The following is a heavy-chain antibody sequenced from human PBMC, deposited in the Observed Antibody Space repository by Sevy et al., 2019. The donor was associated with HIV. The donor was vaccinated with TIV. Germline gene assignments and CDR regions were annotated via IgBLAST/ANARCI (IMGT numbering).Heavy chain of an antibody. Sequence: GGSLRLSCAASGFTFSSYSMNWVRQAPGKGLEWVSSISSSSSYIYYADSVKGRCTISRDNAKNSLYLQMNSLRAEDTAVYYCARARITIFAVVSRRQNYYMDVWGKGTTVTVSS. J-gene: IGHJ6*03. CDR1: GFTFSSYS. CDR2: ISSSSSYI. V-gene: IGHV3-21*06. CDR3: ARARITIFAVVSRRQNYYMDV. D-gene: IGHD3-3*01.